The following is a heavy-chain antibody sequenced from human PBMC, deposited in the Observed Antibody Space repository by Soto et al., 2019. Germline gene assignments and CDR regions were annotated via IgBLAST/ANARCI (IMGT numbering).Heavy chain of an antibody. CDR2: IKRDGSEK. V-gene: IGHV3-7*01. D-gene: IGHD5-18*01. J-gene: IGHJ4*02. CDR3: VRDLETAMADY. Sequence: EVQLVESGGGLVQPGGSLRLSCAASGFIFSNYWMSWVRQAPGKGLEWVANIKRDGSEKYYADSVKGRFTISRDNAKNSLYLQMDSLRAEDTGVYYCVRDLETAMADYWGQGTLVTASS. CDR1: GFIFSNYW.